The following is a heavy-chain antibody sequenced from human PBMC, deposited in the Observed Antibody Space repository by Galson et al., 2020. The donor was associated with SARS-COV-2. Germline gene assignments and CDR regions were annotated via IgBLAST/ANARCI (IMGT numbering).Heavy chain of an antibody. D-gene: IGHD2-2*01. V-gene: IGHV1-18*01. CDR1: GYTFNSYG. Sequence: ASVTVSCKASGYTFNSYGVHWVRRAPGQGLEWMGWISVYSGNTNYAQKFQGRVSMTADTSTSTAYMELRSLRSDDTAVYYCARDRVVAAGTPGEYWGQGTQVTVYS. CDR2: ISVYSGNT. CDR3: ARDRVVAAGTPGEY. J-gene: IGHJ4*02.